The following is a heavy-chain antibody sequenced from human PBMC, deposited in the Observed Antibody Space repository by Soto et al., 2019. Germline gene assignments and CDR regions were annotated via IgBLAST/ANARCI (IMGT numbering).Heavy chain of an antibody. CDR2: ISYDGSNK. D-gene: IGHD4-17*01. V-gene: IGHV3-30*18. Sequence: QVQLVESGGGVVQPGRSLRLSCAASGFTFSSYGMHWVRQAPGKGLEWVAVISYDGSNKYYADSVKGRFTISRDNSKNTLYLQMNSLRAEDTAVYYCAKDYGDYGSYWGQGTLVTVSS. CDR3: AKDYGDYGSY. CDR1: GFTFSSYG. J-gene: IGHJ4*02.